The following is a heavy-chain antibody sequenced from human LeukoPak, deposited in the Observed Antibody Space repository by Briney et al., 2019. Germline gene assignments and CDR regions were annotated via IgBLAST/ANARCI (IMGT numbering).Heavy chain of an antibody. V-gene: IGHV4-59*01. CDR3: ARTKRGIAARLRGINYYFDY. J-gene: IGHJ4*02. CDR2: IYYSGST. Sequence: PSETLSLTCTVSGGSISSYYWSWIRQPPGKGLGWIGYIYYSGSTNYNPSLKSRVTISVDTSKNQFSLKLSSVTAADTAVYYCARTKRGIAARLRGINYYFDYWGQGTLVTVSS. D-gene: IGHD6-6*01. CDR1: GGSISSYY.